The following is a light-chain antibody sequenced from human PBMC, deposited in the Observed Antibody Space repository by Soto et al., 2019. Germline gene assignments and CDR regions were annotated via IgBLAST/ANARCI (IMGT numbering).Light chain of an antibody. Sequence: EIVLTQSPGTLSVSPGERATLSWRASQSVSSSYLAWHQQKPGQAPRRLIYGASTRAAGIPARFSGSGYGTYFTLTISSMQSEDFAVYYCQKYNSAPLFGGGTKVDI. J-gene: IGKJ4*01. CDR3: QKYNSAPL. V-gene: IGKV3-15*01. CDR2: GAS. CDR1: QSVSSSY.